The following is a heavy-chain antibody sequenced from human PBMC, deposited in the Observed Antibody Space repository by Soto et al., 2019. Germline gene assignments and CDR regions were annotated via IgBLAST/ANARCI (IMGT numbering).Heavy chain of an antibody. CDR2: INAGNGNT. D-gene: IGHD6-13*01. CDR1: GNTFTSYS. V-gene: IGHV1-3*01. J-gene: IGHJ4*02. CDR3: ARDRYSSSWYVGAFDY. Sequence: ASVKVSCKASGNTFTSYSVYWVRQAPGQGLEWMGWINAGNGNTRYSQKFQDRVTITRDTSASTVYMELSSLRSEDTAVYYCARDRYSSSWYVGAFDYWGQGTLVTVSS.